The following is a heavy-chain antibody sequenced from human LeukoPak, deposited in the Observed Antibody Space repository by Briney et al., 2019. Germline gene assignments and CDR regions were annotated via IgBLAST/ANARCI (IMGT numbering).Heavy chain of an antibody. J-gene: IGHJ5*02. V-gene: IGHV4-34*01. CDR2: INHSGST. Sequence: PSETLSLTCAVYGGASSGYYWSWIRQPPGKGLEWIGEINHSGSTNYNPSLKSRVTISVDTSKNQFSLKLSSVTAADTAVYYCARGKFGGSSSWYALDPWGQGTLVTVSS. CDR1: GGASSGYY. D-gene: IGHD6-13*01. CDR3: ARGKFGGSSSWYALDP.